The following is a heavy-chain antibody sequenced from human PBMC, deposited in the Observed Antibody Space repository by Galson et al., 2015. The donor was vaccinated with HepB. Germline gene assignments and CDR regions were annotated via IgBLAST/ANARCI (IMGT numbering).Heavy chain of an antibody. D-gene: IGHD3-10*01. Sequence: QSGAEVKKPGESLKISCKGSGYSFTSYWIGWVRQMPGKGLEWMGIIYPGDSDTRYSPSFQGQVTISADKSISTAYLQWSSLKASDTAMYYCARQVESGSYYNGPGWFDPWGQGTLVTVSS. V-gene: IGHV5-51*01. CDR2: IYPGDSDT. CDR3: ARQVESGSYYNGPGWFDP. J-gene: IGHJ5*02. CDR1: GYSFTSYW.